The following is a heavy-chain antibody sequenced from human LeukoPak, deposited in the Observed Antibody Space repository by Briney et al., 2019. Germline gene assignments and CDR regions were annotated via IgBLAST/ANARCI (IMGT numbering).Heavy chain of an antibody. CDR2: IIPILGIA. V-gene: IGHV1-69*04. J-gene: IGHJ4*02. CDR1: GGTFSSYA. D-gene: IGHD2-2*01. CDR3: ARRSHQLQSDY. Sequence: SVKVSCKASGGTFSSYAISWVRQAPGQGLEWMGRIIPILGIATYPQKFQGRVTMTRDTSTSTIYVELSSLRSEDTAVYYCARRSHQLQSDYWGQGTLVTVSS.